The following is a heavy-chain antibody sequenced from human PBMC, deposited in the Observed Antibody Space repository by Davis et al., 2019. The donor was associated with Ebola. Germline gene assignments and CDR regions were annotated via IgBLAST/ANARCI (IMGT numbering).Heavy chain of an antibody. J-gene: IGHJ4*02. V-gene: IGHV3-30*18. CDR1: GYTFTSYG. CDR2: ISVDGSYT. CDR3: AKGGSVSTPRWLFDQ. Sequence: SCKASGYTFTSYGISWVRQAPGKGLVWVAGISVDGSYTYYADSVKGRFTISRDDSRNTVDLQMNGLRDEDTAVYYCAKGGSVSTPRWLFDQWGQGILVTVSS. D-gene: IGHD5-18*01.